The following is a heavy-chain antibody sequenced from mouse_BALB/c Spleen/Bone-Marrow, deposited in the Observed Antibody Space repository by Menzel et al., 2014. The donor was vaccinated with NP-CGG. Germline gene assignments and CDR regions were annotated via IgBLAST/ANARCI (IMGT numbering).Heavy chain of an antibody. D-gene: IGHD1-3*01. V-gene: IGHV1-26*01. J-gene: IGHJ2*01. CDR1: GYTFTNYY. Sequence: EVKLMESGPELVKPGASVKMSCKASGYTFTNYYMKWVKLSHGKSLEWIGDINPNNGDTFYNQKFEGKATLTVDKSSSTAYMQLSILTSEDSAVYYCARGYMDYWGQGTTLTVSS. CDR2: INPNNGDT. CDR3: ARGYMDY.